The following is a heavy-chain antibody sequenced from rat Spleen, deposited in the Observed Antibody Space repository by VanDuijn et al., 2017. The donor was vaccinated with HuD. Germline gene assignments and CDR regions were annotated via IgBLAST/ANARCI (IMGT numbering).Heavy chain of an antibody. V-gene: IGHV5-7*01. CDR2: ISYDGSST. Sequence: EVQLVESGGGLVQPGRSLKLSCAASGFTFSDYNMAWVRQAPKKGLEWVATISYDGSSTYYRDSGKCRFTISRDNAKSTLYLQMDSLRSEDTATYYFARHNSGYGVMDAWGQGASVTVSS. D-gene: IGHD4-3*01. CDR3: ARHNSGYGVMDA. CDR1: GFTFSDYN. J-gene: IGHJ4*01.